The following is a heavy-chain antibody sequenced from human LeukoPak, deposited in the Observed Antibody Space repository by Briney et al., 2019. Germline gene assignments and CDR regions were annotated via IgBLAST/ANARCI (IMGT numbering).Heavy chain of an antibody. V-gene: IGHV1-8*01. CDR2: MNPNSGNT. J-gene: IGHJ5*02. CDR3: ARGAAQKYCSSTSCYKGNWFDP. Sequence: ASVKVSCKASGYTFTSYDINWVRQATGQGLEWMGWMNPNSGNTGYAQKFQGRVTMTRNTSISTAYMELSSLRSEDTAVYYCARGAAQKYCSSTSCYKGNWFDPWGQGTLVTVSS. CDR1: GYTFTSYD. D-gene: IGHD2-2*02.